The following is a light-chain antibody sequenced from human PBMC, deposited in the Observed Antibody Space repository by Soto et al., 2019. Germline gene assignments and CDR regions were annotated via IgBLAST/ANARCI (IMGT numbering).Light chain of an antibody. Sequence: QSVLTQPPSVSAAPGQKVTISCSGSSSNIGNNYVSWYQQLPGTAPKLLIYDSNKRPSGIPDRFSGSKSGTSATLGITGLQTGDEADYYCGTWDSSLSAVVFGGGTKRPS. V-gene: IGLV1-51*01. CDR1: SSNIGNNY. CDR3: GTWDSSLSAVV. CDR2: DSN. J-gene: IGLJ2*01.